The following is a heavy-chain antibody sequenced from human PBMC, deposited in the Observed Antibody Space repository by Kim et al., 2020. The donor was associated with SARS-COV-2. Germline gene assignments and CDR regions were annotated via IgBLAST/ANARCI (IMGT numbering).Heavy chain of an antibody. CDR2: ISSVTNYT. V-gene: IGHV3-11*05. CDR3: ARVALGSSSWYWFDP. D-gene: IGHD6-13*01. Sequence: GGSLRLSCAASGFTFSDYYMSWIRQAPGKGLEWLSYISSVTNYTNYADSVEGRFTIFRDNAKNSLFLQMNSLRAEDTAVYYCARVALGSSSWYWFDPWGQGTLVTVSS. J-gene: IGHJ5*02. CDR1: GFTFSDYY.